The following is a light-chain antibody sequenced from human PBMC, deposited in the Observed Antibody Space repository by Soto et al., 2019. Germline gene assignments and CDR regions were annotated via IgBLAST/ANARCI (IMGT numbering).Light chain of an antibody. CDR1: SSDIGAYNF. Sequence: QSVLTQPASVSGSPGQSITISCTGTSSDIGAYNFVSWYQQHPGKAPKLMIYDVANRLSGVSNRFSGSKSGNTASLTISGLQSEDEADYYCSSYTRSDTYVFGTGTKLTVL. V-gene: IGLV2-14*03. CDR2: DVA. J-gene: IGLJ1*01. CDR3: SSYTRSDTYV.